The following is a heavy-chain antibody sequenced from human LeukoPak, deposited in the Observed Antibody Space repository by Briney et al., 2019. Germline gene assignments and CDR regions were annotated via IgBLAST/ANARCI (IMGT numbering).Heavy chain of an antibody. CDR3: ARVGYCSSTSCSNGAFDI. J-gene: IGHJ3*02. CDR1: GGTFSSYA. V-gene: IGHV1-69*05. D-gene: IGHD2-2*01. CDR2: IIPIFGTA. Sequence: GASVKVSCTASGGTFSSYAISWVRQAPGQGLEWMGGIIPIFGTANYAQKFQGRVTITTDESTSTAYMELSSLRSEDTAVYYCARVGYCSSTSCSNGAFDIWGQGTMVTVSS.